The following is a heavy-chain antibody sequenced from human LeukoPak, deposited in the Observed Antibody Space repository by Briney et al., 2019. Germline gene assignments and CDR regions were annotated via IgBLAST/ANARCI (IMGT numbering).Heavy chain of an antibody. J-gene: IGHJ5*02. D-gene: IGHD2-2*01. V-gene: IGHV1-2*02. CDR2: INPNSGGT. CDR1: GYTFTGYY. Sequence: ASVKVSCKASGYTFTGYYMHWVRQAPGQGLEWMVWINPNSGGTNYAQKFQGRVTMTRDTSISTAYMELSRLRSDDTAVYYCARGAPSLSSTSWFDPWGQGTLVTVSS. CDR3: ARGAPSLSSTSWFDP.